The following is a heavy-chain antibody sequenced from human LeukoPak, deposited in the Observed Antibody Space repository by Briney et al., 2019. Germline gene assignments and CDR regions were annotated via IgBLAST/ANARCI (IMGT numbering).Heavy chain of an antibody. D-gene: IGHD3-3*01. J-gene: IGHJ6*03. CDR2: ISTYNVNT. CDR3: ARDWSPLDYYYFMDV. Sequence: GASVKVSCKASGYTFTSYGISWVGQAPGQGGEWMGWISTYNVNTNYVQKLPGRLTITTYTSTSTAYMELRSLRSDDTAVYYCARDWSPLDYYYFMDVWGKGTTVTVSS. V-gene: IGHV1-18*01. CDR1: GYTFTSYG.